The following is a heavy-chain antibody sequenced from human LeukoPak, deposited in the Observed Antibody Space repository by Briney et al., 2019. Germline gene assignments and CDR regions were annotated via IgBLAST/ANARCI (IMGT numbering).Heavy chain of an antibody. CDR1: GYTFTTYY. CDR2: INPTVGST. V-gene: IGHV1-46*01. CDR3: ARDRRKGDNWFDP. J-gene: IGHJ5*02. Sequence: ASVKVSCKASGYTFTTYYMHWVRQAPGQGLEWMGIINPTVGSTTYAQKFQGRVTMTRDTSTSTVFMELSSLRSEDTAVYYCARDRRKGDNWFDPWGQGTLVTVSS.